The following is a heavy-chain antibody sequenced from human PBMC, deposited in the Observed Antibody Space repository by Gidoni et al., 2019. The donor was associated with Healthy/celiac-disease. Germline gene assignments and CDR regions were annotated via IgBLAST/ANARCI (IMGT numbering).Heavy chain of an antibody. CDR1: GFTFSSYD. CDR2: IGTAGDT. Sequence: EVQLVESGGGLVQPGGSLRLSCAASGFTFSSYDMNWVRQATGKGLEWVSAIGTAGDTYYPGSVKGRFTISRENAKNSLYLQMNSLRAGDTAVYYCARGTVDTAMVTHYYYYGMDVWGQGTTVTVSS. D-gene: IGHD5-18*01. V-gene: IGHV3-13*01. J-gene: IGHJ6*02. CDR3: ARGTVDTAMVTHYYYYGMDV.